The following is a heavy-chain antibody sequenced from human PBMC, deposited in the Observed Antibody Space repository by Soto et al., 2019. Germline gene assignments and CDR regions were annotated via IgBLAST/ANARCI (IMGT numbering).Heavy chain of an antibody. D-gene: IGHD2-15*01. CDR1: GLTFPSFG. J-gene: IGHJ5*01. CDR2: IWFDGSQK. Sequence: PGGSLRLSCVASGLTFPSFGMHWVRQVPGKGLEWVAFIWFDGSQKFYAESVEGRFAISRDNSKNTLYLQMNNLRVEDTAVFHCARGLGAGWFDSWGRGTLVTVSS. CDR3: ARGLGAGWFDS. V-gene: IGHV3-33*01.